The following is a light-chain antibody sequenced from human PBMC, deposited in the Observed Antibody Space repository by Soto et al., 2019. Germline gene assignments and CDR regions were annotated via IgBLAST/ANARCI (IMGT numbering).Light chain of an antibody. CDR2: AAS. CDR3: QQYYSYPPT. J-gene: IGKJ1*01. V-gene: IGKV1-9*01. CDR1: QGISSY. Sequence: DIQLTQSPSSLSASVGDRVTITCRVSQGISSYLIWYRQKPGKVPKLLIYAASTLQSGVPSRFSGSGSGTDFTLTISCLQSEDFATYYCQQYYSYPPTFGQGTKVDNK.